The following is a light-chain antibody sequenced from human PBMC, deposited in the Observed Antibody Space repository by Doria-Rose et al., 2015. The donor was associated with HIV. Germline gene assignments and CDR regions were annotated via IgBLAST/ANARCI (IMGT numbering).Light chain of an antibody. CDR3: CSYAGTPLV. CDR1: SNDVGSYNL. Sequence: ITISCTGTSNDVGSYNLVSWYQQHPGKAPKLMIYEVNKRPSGVSYRFSGSKSGNTASLTISGLQAEDEADYYCCSYAGTPLVFGSGTKVTAL. J-gene: IGLJ1*01. V-gene: IGLV2-23*02. CDR2: EVN.